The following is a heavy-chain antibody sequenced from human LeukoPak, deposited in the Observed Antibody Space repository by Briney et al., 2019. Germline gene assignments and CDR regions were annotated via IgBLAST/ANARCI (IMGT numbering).Heavy chain of an antibody. CDR1: GGSFSGYY. V-gene: IGHV4-34*01. CDR2: INHSGST. CDR3: ARDRLGMYYFDY. J-gene: IGHJ4*02. Sequence: PSETLSLTCAVYGGSFSGYYWSWIRQPPGKGLEWIGEINHSGSTNYNPSLKSRVTISVDTSKNQFSLKLSSVTAADPAVYYCARDRLGMYYFDYWGQGTLVTVSS. D-gene: IGHD5-12*01.